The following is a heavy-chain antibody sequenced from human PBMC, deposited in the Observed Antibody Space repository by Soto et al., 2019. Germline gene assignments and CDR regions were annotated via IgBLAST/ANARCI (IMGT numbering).Heavy chain of an antibody. Sequence: PSETLSLTCAVYGGSFSGYYWSWIRQPPGKGLEWIGEINHSGSTNYNPSLKSRVTISVDTSKNQFSLKLSSVTAADTAVYYCARARSRDFAAAGAFDIWGQGTMVTVSS. J-gene: IGHJ3*02. D-gene: IGHD6-13*01. V-gene: IGHV4-34*01. CDR2: INHSGST. CDR3: ARARSRDFAAAGAFDI. CDR1: GGSFSGYY.